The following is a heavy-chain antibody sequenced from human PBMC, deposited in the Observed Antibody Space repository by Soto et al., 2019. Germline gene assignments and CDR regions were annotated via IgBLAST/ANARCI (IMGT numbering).Heavy chain of an antibody. D-gene: IGHD2-2*01. V-gene: IGHV3-53*01. J-gene: IGHJ5*02. Sequence: PGGALRVSCAASGVTVRNTYMTWVRQPPGKGLECVSVIYTAGGTNYADSVKGRFIISRDNSKNTLYLQMNSLRAEDTAVYYCARALPVAKGGFDPWGQGTLVPVPS. CDR1: GVTVRNTY. CDR2: IYTAGGT. CDR3: ARALPVAKGGFDP.